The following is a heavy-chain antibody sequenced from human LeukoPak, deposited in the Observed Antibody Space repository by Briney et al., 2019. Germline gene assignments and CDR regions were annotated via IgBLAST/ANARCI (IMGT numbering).Heavy chain of an antibody. D-gene: IGHD4-23*01. CDR3: ARAAVVNAFDI. Sequence: SETLSLTCTVSGGSISTYYWSWIRQPPGKGLEWIGYIYYTGSTSYNPSLKSRVTMSLDASKNQFSLELNPVTPADTAVYYCARAAVVNAFDIWGQGTMVTVSS. J-gene: IGHJ3*02. V-gene: IGHV4-59*01. CDR1: GGSISTYY. CDR2: IYYTGST.